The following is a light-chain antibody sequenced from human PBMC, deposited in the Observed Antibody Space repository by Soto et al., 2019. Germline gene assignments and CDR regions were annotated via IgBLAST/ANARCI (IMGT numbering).Light chain of an antibody. J-gene: IGKJ4*01. CDR1: QDISKY. Sequence: DIQMTQSPSSLSASVGDRVTITCQASQDISKYLNWYQQKPGKAPKLLIYDVFNLETGVPSRFSGSGSVPHFTFTISSLQPEDVATYYCQQYESLPTFGGGTKVEIK. CDR2: DVF. V-gene: IGKV1-33*01. CDR3: QQYESLPT.